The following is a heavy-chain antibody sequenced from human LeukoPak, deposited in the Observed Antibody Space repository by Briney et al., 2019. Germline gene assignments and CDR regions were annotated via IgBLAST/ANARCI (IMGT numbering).Heavy chain of an antibody. J-gene: IGHJ4*02. V-gene: IGHV3-30*02. CDR3: AKASAIDY. CDR2: IRYDGSNK. CDR1: GFTFSGYD. Sequence: GGSLRLSCAASGFTFSGYDMHWVRQAPGKGLEWVAFIRYDGSNKYYTDSVKGRFTISRDNSKNTLYLQMNSLRPEDAAVYYCAKASAIDYWGQGTLVIVSS.